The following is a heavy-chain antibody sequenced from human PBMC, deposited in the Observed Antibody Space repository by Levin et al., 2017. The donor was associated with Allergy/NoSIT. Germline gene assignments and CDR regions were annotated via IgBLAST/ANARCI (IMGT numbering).Heavy chain of an antibody. CDR2: ISGSGGST. V-gene: IGHV3-23*01. Sequence: GESLKISCAASGFTFSSYAMSWVRQAPGKGLEWVSAISGSGGSTYYADSVKGRFTISRDNSKNTLYLQMNSLRAEDTAVYYCAKARGYSYGYFWFDPWGQGTLVTVSS. D-gene: IGHD5-18*01. CDR1: GFTFSSYA. J-gene: IGHJ5*02. CDR3: AKARGYSYGYFWFDP.